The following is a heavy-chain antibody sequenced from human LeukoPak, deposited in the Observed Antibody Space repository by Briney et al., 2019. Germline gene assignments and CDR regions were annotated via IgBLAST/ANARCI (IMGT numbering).Heavy chain of an antibody. J-gene: IGHJ5*02. Sequence: PSETLSLTCTVSGYSISSGYYWSWIRQPPGKGLEWIGYIYHSGSTYYNPSLKSRVTISVDRSKNQFSLKLSSVTAADTAVYYCARVKGTEWNWFDPWGQGTLVTVSS. CDR3: ARVKGTEWNWFDP. CDR1: GYSISSGYY. V-gene: IGHV4-38-2*02. CDR2: IYHSGST. D-gene: IGHD2-8*01.